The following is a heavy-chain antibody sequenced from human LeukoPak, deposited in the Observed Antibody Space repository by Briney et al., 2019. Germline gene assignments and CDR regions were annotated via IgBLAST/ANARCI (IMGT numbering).Heavy chain of an antibody. D-gene: IGHD1-26*01. CDR2: INHNSGDT. V-gene: IGHV1-2*02. CDR1: EYTFTNYY. Sequence: GAPVKVSRKPSEYTFTNYYMHWVRQAPGQGLEGMEWINHNSGDTNYAQKFQGRVTMTRDPSISTAYMALSRLRSDDTAVYYCARDAWLVGTTNLYYFDYWGQGTLVTVSS. J-gene: IGHJ4*02. CDR3: ARDAWLVGTTNLYYFDY.